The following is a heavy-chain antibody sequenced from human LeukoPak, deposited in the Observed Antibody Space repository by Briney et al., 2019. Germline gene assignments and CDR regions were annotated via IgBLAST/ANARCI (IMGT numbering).Heavy chain of an antibody. CDR2: INHGGSA. CDR1: GGSFSGYY. J-gene: IGHJ4*02. Sequence: SETLLLTCAVYGGSFSGYYWSWIRQPPGKGLEWIGEINHGGSANYNPSLKSRVTISVDTSKNQFSLKLSSVTAADTAVYYCAAGIVGATYFDYWGQGTLVTVSS. V-gene: IGHV4-34*01. D-gene: IGHD1-26*01. CDR3: AAGIVGATYFDY.